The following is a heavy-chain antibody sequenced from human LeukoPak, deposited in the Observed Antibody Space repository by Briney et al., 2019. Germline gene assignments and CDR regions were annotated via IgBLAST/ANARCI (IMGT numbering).Heavy chain of an antibody. V-gene: IGHV3-72*01. J-gene: IGHJ4*02. CDR3: TRAYWYRFDY. Sequence: GGSLRLSCAAPGFIFSAHYMFWVRQAPGRGLEWVGPVGNKDDSYTTDYAASVKGRFTISRDDSKNSVDLQMNSLKIEDTAMYYCTRAYWYRFDYWGQGTLVTVSS. CDR2: VGNKDDSYTT. D-gene: IGHD2-8*02. CDR1: GFIFSAHY.